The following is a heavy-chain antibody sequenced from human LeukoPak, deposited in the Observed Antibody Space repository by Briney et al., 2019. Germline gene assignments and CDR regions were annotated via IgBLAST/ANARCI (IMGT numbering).Heavy chain of an antibody. CDR3: AKGGYTTWFDP. V-gene: IGHV3-23*01. D-gene: IGHD2-15*01. Sequence: GGSLRLSCAASGFTFTSYSMSWVRQAPGKGLEWVSTIRSNGGDTYYADSVKGRFTISRDNSKNTVYLEINSLRAEDTAVYYCAKGGYTTWFDPWGQGTLVTVSS. CDR2: IRSNGGDT. CDR1: GFTFTSYS. J-gene: IGHJ5*02.